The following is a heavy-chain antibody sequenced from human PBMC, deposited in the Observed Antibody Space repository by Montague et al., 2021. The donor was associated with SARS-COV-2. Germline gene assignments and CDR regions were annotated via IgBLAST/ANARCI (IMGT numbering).Heavy chain of an antibody. Sequence: SETLSLSRTVSGGSISSGTYYWGWVRQPPGKGLEWIGTINYSGKTYYNSSLKSRVTISVDTSKNQFSLKVTSATAADTAVYYCARRAQWQLSWFFDLWGRGTLVTVSS. CDR3: ARRAQWQLSWFFDL. D-gene: IGHD6-19*01. J-gene: IGHJ2*01. CDR1: GGSISSGTYY. CDR2: INYSGKT. V-gene: IGHV4-39*01.